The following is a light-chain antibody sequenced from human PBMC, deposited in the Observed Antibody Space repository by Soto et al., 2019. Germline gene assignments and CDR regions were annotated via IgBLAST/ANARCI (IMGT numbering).Light chain of an antibody. V-gene: IGLV1-40*01. CDR1: NTNIGAGYD. J-gene: IGLJ3*02. CDR2: ANI. Sequence: QSVLTHPPSVSGAPGQRVSISCTGTNTNIGAGYDVNWYQLLPGTAPKLLIYANINRPSGVPDRFSGSKSGASAFLVITGLQAEDEADYYCQSYDSSLSAWKVFGGGTQLTVL. CDR3: QSYDSSLSAWKV.